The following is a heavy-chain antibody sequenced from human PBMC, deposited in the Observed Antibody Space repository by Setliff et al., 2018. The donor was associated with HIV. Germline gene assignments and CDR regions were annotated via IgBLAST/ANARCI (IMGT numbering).Heavy chain of an antibody. CDR2: ISSSGITT. V-gene: IGHV3-23*01. Sequence: GGSLRLSCAASGFTVSSNYMSWVRQAPGKGLEWISLISSSGITTDYADSVKGRFTISRDNSKSTLYLQMNSLRAEDTAVYYCAKDPPGDYNGMPGDIWGQGTTVTVSS. D-gene: IGHD4-4*01. CDR1: GFTVSSNY. CDR3: AKDPPGDYNGMPGDI. J-gene: IGHJ3*02.